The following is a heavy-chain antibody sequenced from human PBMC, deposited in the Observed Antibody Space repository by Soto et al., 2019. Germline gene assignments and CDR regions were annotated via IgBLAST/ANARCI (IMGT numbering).Heavy chain of an antibody. CDR3: SRDRGSSSGYYPYWFDP. V-gene: IGHV1-69*12. CDR1: GGTFSSYA. D-gene: IGHD3-22*01. J-gene: IGHJ5*02. Sequence: QVQLVQSGAEVKKPGSSVKVSCKASGGTFSSYAITWVRQAPGQGLEWMGGIIPIFGTGNYAQKFQGRVTITAAESTSTAYMELSSLRSEDTAVYYCSRDRGSSSGYYPYWFDPWGQGTLGTVSS. CDR2: IIPIFGTG.